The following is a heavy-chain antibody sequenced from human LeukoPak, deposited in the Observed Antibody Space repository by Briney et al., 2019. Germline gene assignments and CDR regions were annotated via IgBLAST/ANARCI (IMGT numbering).Heavy chain of an antibody. CDR1: AFTFSSYW. Sequence: PGGSLRLSCAASAFTFSSYWMSWVRQAPGKGLEWVANIKEDGSEQYYVDSLKGRLTISRDNAKNSLYLQMNSLRAEDTAVYYCVGDSYSRDLDYWGQGTLVTVSS. J-gene: IGHJ4*02. CDR3: VGDSYSRDLDY. CDR2: IKEDGSEQ. V-gene: IGHV3-7*01. D-gene: IGHD3-22*01.